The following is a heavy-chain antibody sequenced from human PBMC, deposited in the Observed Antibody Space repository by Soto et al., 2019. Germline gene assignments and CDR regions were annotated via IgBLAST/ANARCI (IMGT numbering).Heavy chain of an antibody. CDR3: ARGGRGIVVVPAAINF. J-gene: IGHJ4*02. Sequence: SETLSLTCAVYGGSFSGYYWSWIRQPPGKGLEWIGEINHSGSTNYNPSLKSRVTISVDTSKNQFSLKLSSVTAADTAVYYCARGGRGIVVVPAAINFWGQGTLVTVSS. CDR1: GGSFSGYY. V-gene: IGHV4-34*01. D-gene: IGHD2-2*02. CDR2: INHSGST.